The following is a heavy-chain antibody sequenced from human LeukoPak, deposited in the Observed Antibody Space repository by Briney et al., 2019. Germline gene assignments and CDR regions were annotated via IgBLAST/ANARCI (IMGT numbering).Heavy chain of an antibody. V-gene: IGHV3-53*01. D-gene: IGHD2-8*02. J-gene: IGHJ4*02. CDR3: ARGGVRHY. CDR2: IYGDGTT. Sequence: GGSLRLSCAASGFTVSSAYMSWVRQAPGKGPAWVSVIYGDGTTYYADSVKGRFTIPRDNSENTVFLQMHSLRAEDTAMYYCARGGVRHYWGQGTLVTVSS. CDR1: GFTVSSAY.